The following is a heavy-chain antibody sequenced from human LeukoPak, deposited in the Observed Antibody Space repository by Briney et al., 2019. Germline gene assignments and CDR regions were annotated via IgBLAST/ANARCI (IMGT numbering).Heavy chain of an antibody. J-gene: IGHJ6*03. D-gene: IGHD1-7*01. CDR3: ARGKLELPHTLDYYYYMDV. V-gene: IGHV4-59*13. CDR2: IYYSGST. CDR1: GGSISRYY. Sequence: PSETLSLTCSVSGGSISRYYWSWIRQPPGKGLEYIGYIYYSGSTNYNPSLKSRVTMSVDTSKNQFSLNLSSVTAADTAVYYCARGKLELPHTLDYYYYMDVWGKGTTVTVSS.